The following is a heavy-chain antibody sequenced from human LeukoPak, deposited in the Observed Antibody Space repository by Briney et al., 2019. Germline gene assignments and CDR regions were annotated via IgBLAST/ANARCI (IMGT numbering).Heavy chain of an antibody. CDR3: ARDFGQHYDFWSGYSPGYYYYGMDV. D-gene: IGHD3-3*01. Sequence: GRSLRLSCAASGFTFSSYAMHWVRQAPGKGLEWVAGISYDGSNKYYADSVKGRFTISRDNSKNTLYLQMNSLRAEDTAVYYCARDFGQHYDFWSGYSPGYYYYGMDVWGQGTTVTVSS. CDR1: GFTFSSYA. CDR2: ISYDGSNK. V-gene: IGHV3-30-3*01. J-gene: IGHJ6*02.